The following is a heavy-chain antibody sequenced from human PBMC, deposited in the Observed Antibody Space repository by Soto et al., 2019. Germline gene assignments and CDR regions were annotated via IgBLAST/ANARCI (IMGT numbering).Heavy chain of an antibody. J-gene: IGHJ4*02. CDR1: GFSLSNARMG. CDR3: ARIPPEGSYSSGVYYFDY. D-gene: IGHD6-19*01. V-gene: IGHV2-26*01. Sequence: QVTLKESGPVLVKPTETLTLTCTVSGFSLSNARMGVSWIRQPPGKALEWLAHIFSNDEKSYSTSLNSRLTISKDTSRSQVVLTMTNMDPVDTATYYCARIPPEGSYSSGVYYFDYWGQGTLVTVSS. CDR2: IFSNDEK.